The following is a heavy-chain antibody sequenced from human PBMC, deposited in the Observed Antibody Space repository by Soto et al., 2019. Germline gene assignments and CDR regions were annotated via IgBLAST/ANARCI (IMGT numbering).Heavy chain of an antibody. CDR3: ARHKRGGGWYALDWFDP. J-gene: IGHJ5*02. D-gene: IGHD6-19*01. Sequence: EVQLVQSGAEVKKPGESLRISCKGSGYSFTSYWISWVRQMPGKGLEWMGRIDPSDSYTNYSPSFQGHVAISADKSISTAYLQWSSLKASDTAMYYCARHKRGGGWYALDWFDPWGQGTLVTVSS. V-gene: IGHV5-10-1*03. CDR2: IDPSDSYT. CDR1: GYSFTSYW.